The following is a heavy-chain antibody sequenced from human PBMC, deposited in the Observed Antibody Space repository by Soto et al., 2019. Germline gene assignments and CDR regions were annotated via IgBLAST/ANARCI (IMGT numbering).Heavy chain of an antibody. J-gene: IGHJ4*02. Sequence: PSETLSLTCAVSGGSISSGGYSWSWIRQPPGKGLEWIGYIYHSGSTYYNPSLKSRVTISVDRSKNQFSLKLSSVTAADTAVYYCARAPYGIYYFDYWGQGPLVTSPQ. V-gene: IGHV4-30-2*01. CDR1: GGSISSGGYS. CDR3: ARAPYGIYYFDY. D-gene: IGHD3-9*01. CDR2: IYHSGST.